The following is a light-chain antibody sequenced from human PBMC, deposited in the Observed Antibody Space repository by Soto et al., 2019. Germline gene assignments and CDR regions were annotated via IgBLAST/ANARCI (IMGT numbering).Light chain of an antibody. CDR1: QSVSSN. Sequence: EIVMTQSPSTLSVSPGERATLSCRASQSVSSNLAWYQQKPGQAPRLLIYGASTRATGIPARLSGSGSGTEFTLTISSLQSEDFVVYYCQQYNNWPLTFGGGTKV. CDR3: QQYNNWPLT. CDR2: GAS. V-gene: IGKV3-15*01. J-gene: IGKJ4*01.